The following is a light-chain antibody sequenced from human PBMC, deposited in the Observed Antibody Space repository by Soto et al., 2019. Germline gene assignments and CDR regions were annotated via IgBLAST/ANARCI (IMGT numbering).Light chain of an antibody. J-gene: IGLJ1*01. CDR2: GNS. Sequence: QSVLTQPPSVSGAPGQRVTISCTGSSSNIGAGYDVYWYQQLPGTAPKLLIYGNSNRPSGVPDRFSGSKSGTSASLAITGLQAEDEADYYCQSYDISLSGYVFGTGTKLTVL. CDR3: QSYDISLSGYV. CDR1: SSNIGAGYD. V-gene: IGLV1-40*01.